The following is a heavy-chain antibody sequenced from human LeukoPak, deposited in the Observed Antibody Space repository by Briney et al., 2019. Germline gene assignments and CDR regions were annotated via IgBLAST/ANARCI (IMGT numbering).Heavy chain of an antibody. D-gene: IGHD3-16*01. CDR2: IKQDVSKK. Sequence: GGSLRLSCAASGFSLSSYWMCGARQARGKGLEWVANIKQDVSKKYYVDSVKGRFTISRDNAKNSLYLQMDSLRAEDTAVYYCARVLHFWYFDYWGQGTLVTVSS. CDR1: GFSLSSYW. V-gene: IGHV3-7*03. J-gene: IGHJ4*02. CDR3: ARVLHFWYFDY.